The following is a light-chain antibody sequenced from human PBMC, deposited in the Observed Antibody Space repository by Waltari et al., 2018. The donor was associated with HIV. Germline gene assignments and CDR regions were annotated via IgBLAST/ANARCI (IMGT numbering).Light chain of an antibody. CDR3: QQTQSAPFT. CDR2: ATS. Sequence: DIQLTLSPSSQSASVGDRVTISCRTSHHVNTFLNWYHQQPGKPPRLLIYATSTLQSGVPSRFTGRGSATEFSLTISDLHPEDFGIYYCQQTQSAPFTFGRGASVEVK. CDR1: HHVNTF. V-gene: IGKV1-39*01. J-gene: IGKJ4*01.